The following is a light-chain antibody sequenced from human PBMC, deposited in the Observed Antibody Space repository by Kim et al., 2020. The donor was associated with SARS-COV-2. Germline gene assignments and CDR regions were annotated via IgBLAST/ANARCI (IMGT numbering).Light chain of an antibody. V-gene: IGLV1-51*01. CDR3: EAWDSSLSARV. Sequence: GQKVSISGAGSSCNSGNGYVSWYQQLPGAAPKLLIYDNNKRPSGIPDRFSGSKSGTSATLGITGLQTGDEADYYCEAWDSSLSARVFGGGTKLTVL. CDR1: SCNSGNGY. CDR2: DNN. J-gene: IGLJ3*02.